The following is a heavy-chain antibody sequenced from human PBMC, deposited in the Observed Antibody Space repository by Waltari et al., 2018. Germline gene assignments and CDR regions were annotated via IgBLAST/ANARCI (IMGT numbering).Heavy chain of an antibody. CDR3: ARDDPLTSGGGFDV. CDR2: IYIAGGT. D-gene: IGHD2-15*01. J-gene: IGHJ3*01. Sequence: EVQLVETGGGLVQPGGSLTLSCAASGFTVSSIYMNWVRQAPGKGLEWVSVIYIAGGTYYADSVKGRFTISRDHSKNTLYLQMNSLRAEDTAIYYCARDDPLTSGGGFDVWGQGTMVTVSS. CDR1: GFTVSSIY. V-gene: IGHV3-53*02.